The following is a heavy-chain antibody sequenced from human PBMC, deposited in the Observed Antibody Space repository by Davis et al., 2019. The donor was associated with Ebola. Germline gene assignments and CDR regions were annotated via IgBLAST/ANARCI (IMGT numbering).Heavy chain of an antibody. J-gene: IGHJ6*04. CDR1: GFTFSSYA. Sequence: GESLKISCTASGFTFSSYAMNWVRQAPGKGLEWVSVLSGSGDSTYYADSVKGRFTISRDNSKNSLYLQMNSLRAEDTALYYCAKDIREYYYGSGSLPYYGMDVWGKGTTVTVSS. CDR3: AKDIREYYYGSGSLPYYGMDV. D-gene: IGHD3-10*01. V-gene: IGHV3-23*01. CDR2: LSGSGDST.